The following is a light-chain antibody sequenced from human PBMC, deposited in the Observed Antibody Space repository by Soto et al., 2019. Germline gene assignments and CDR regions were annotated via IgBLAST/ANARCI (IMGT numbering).Light chain of an antibody. V-gene: IGLV1-47*01. CDR2: RNN. Sequence: QSGLTQPPSASGTPGQRVTISCSGSRSNTGSNYVYWYQQLPGTAPKLLIYRNNQRPSGVPDRFSGSKSGTSASLAISGLRSEDEADYYCAAWDDSLSGVVFGGGTKLTVL. CDR1: RSNTGSNY. CDR3: AAWDDSLSGVV. J-gene: IGLJ2*01.